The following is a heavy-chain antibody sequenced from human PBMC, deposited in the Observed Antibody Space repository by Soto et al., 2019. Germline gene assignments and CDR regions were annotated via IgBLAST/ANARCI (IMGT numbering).Heavy chain of an antibody. CDR3: ARWDWLHP. CDR1: GGSISAGDYY. Sequence: SETLSLAFPVSGGSISAGDYYWDWIRQPAGKARDWPGYIYYTGTTKYNPSPKSRATLSVDTSKTRLSLHLPCVTAADSAVYYCARWDWLHPGGPGTRVTVSS. CDR2: IYYTGTT. J-gene: IGHJ5*02. V-gene: IGHV4-30-4*02.